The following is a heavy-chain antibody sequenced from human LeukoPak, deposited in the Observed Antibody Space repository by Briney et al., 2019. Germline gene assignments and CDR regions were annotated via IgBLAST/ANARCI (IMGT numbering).Heavy chain of an antibody. J-gene: IGHJ4*02. D-gene: IGHD2/OR15-2a*01. CDR3: ARVGVGDYCPLYF. V-gene: IGHV3-20*04. Sequence: GGSLGLSCSASGFPFDSDDMNWVRQAPGKGLEWVSGITWNGAKTGYADSVKGRFTISRDNAKNSLYLQMNSLRAEDTAVYYCARVGVGDYCPLYFWGQGTLVTVSS. CDR2: ITWNGAKT. CDR1: GFPFDSDD.